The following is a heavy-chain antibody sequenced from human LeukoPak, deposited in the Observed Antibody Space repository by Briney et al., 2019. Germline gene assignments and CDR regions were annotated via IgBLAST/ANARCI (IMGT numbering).Heavy chain of an antibody. V-gene: IGHV1-69-2*01. CDR2: VDPEDGET. Sequence: EASVKVSRKVSGYTFTDYYMHWVQQAPGKGLEWMGLVDPEDGETIYAEKFQGRVTITADTSTDTAYMELSSLRSEDTAVYYCATVGATTYFDYWGQGTLVTVSS. CDR3: ATVGATTYFDY. D-gene: IGHD5-24*01. CDR1: GYTFTDYY. J-gene: IGHJ4*02.